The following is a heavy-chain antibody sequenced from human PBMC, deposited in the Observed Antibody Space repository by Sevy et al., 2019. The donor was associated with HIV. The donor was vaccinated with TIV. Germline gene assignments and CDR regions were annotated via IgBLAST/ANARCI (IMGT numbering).Heavy chain of an antibody. CDR1: GGSIGSYY. D-gene: IGHD3-10*01. Sequence: SETLSLTCTVSGGSIGSYYWSWIRQPPGKGLEWIGYIYYSGSTNYNPSLKSRVTISVDTSKNQFSLKLSSVTAADTAVYYCARHQLYDAFDIWGQGTMVTVSS. CDR2: IYYSGST. CDR3: ARHQLYDAFDI. J-gene: IGHJ3*02. V-gene: IGHV4-59*08.